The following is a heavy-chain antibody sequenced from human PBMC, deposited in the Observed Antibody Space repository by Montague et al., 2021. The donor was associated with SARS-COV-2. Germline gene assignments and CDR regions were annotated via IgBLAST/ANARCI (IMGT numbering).Heavy chain of an antibody. J-gene: IGHJ4*02. CDR2: MYHTGTT. D-gene: IGHD6-19*01. CDR3: ASRSIAVAYYFDN. Sequence: SETLSLTCAVSGASISSTNWWTWVRQPPGKGLEWIGEMYHTGTTNYNPYLMSRVTISLDESKNQFSLKMTSVTAADTAVYYCASRSIAVAYYFDNWGQGTLVPASS. V-gene: IGHV4-4*02. CDR1: GASISSTNW.